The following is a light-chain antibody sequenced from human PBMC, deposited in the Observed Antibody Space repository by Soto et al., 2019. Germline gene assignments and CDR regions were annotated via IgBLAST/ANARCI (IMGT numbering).Light chain of an antibody. Sequence: QSALTQPASVSGSPGQSITISCTGTSSDIGGYNYISWYQQLPGKAPKFIIYDVRNRPSGVSNRFSSSRSGNTASLTISGLHAEDEDAYYCSSYSSSSTVIFGGGTKLTVL. CDR2: DVR. CDR1: SSDIGGYNY. V-gene: IGLV2-14*01. J-gene: IGLJ2*01. CDR3: SSYSSSSTVI.